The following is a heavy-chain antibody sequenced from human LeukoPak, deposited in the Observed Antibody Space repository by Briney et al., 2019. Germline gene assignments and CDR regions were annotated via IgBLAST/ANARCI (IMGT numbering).Heavy chain of an antibody. D-gene: IGHD3/OR15-3a*01. J-gene: IGHJ2*01. CDR1: GFTFSSYG. Sequence: PGRSLRLSCAASGFTFSSYGMHWVRQAPGKGLEWVAVISYDGSNKYYADSVKGRFTISRDNSKNTLYLQMNSLRAEDTAVYYCAKEKNGWTTWGCGTLVTVSS. CDR2: ISYDGSNK. V-gene: IGHV3-30*18. CDR3: AKEKNGWTT.